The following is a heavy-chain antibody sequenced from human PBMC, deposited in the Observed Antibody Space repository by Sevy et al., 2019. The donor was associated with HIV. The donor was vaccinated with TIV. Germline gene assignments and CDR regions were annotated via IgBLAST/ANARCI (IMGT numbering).Heavy chain of an antibody. CDR2: IIPIFGTA. Sequence: ASVKVSCNASGGTFSSYAISWVRQAPGQGLEWMGGIIPIFGTANYAQKFQGRVTITADESTSTAYMELSSLRSEDTAVYYCARDGGGIAARFWGQGTLVTVSS. D-gene: IGHD6-6*01. J-gene: IGHJ4*02. CDR3: ARDGGGIAARF. CDR1: GGTFSSYA. V-gene: IGHV1-69*13.